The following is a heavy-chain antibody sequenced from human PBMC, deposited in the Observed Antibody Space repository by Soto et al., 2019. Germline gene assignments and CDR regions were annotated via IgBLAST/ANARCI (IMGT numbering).Heavy chain of an antibody. CDR1: GGSFSGYY. J-gene: IGHJ4*02. CDR2: INHSGST. D-gene: IGHD3-10*01. V-gene: IGHV4-34*01. CDR3: AREGVSPFDY. Sequence: PSETLSLTCAVYGGSFSGYYRSWIRQPPGKGLEWIGEINHSGSTNYNPSLKSRVTISVDTSKNQFSLKLSSVTAADTAVYYCAREGVSPFDYWGQGTLVTVSS.